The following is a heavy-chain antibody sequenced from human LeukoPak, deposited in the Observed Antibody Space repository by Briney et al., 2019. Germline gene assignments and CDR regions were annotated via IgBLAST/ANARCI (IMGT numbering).Heavy chain of an antibody. CDR3: ARAQFIAAAGFNY. CDR1: DGSISSSRYY. CDR2: IYYSGST. J-gene: IGHJ4*02. V-gene: IGHV4-39*01. Sequence: SETLSLTCIVSDGSISSSRYYWGWIRQPPGKGLEWIGSIYYSGSTYYNPSLKSRVTISVDTSKNQFSLKLSSVTAADTAVYYCARAQFIAAAGFNYWGQGTLVTVSS. D-gene: IGHD6-13*01.